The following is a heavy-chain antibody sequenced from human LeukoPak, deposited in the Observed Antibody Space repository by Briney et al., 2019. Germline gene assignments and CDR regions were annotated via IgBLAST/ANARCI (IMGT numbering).Heavy chain of an antibody. J-gene: IGHJ4*02. CDR1: GGSISSGANY. V-gene: IGHV4-30-4*01. Sequence: SETLSLTCTASGGSISSGANYWSWIRQPPGKGLEWIGNIYYSGSTYYNPSLKSRVTISVDTSKNQFSLKLSSVTAADTAVYYCARGVVPDIVTGYDPYFDYWGQGTLVTVSS. D-gene: IGHD3-9*01. CDR2: IYYSGST. CDR3: ARGVVPDIVTGYDPYFDY.